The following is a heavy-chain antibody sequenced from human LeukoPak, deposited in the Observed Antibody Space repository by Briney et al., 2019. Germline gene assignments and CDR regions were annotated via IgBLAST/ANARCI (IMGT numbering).Heavy chain of an antibody. V-gene: IGHV1-69*05. CDR3: ARDPKSGHDAFDI. Sequence: SVKVSCKASGGIFSNHAVTWVRQAPGQGLEWMGGIIPIFGTANYAQKFQGRVTITTDESTSTAYMELSSLRSEDTAVYYCARDPKSGHDAFDIWGQGTMVTVSS. CDR2: IIPIFGTA. J-gene: IGHJ3*02. CDR1: GGIFSNHA.